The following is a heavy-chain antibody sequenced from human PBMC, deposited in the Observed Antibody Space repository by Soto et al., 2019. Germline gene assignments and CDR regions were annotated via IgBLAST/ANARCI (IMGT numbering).Heavy chain of an antibody. V-gene: IGHV4-30-2*01. J-gene: IGHJ4*02. CDR3: ARGPYLDY. CDR1: GGSISSGGYS. CDR2: ISHSGST. Sequence: SETLSLTCAVSGGSISSGGYSWSWIRQPPGKGLEWIGYISHSGSTYYNPSLKSRVTISVDTSKNQFSLKLSSVTAADTAVYYCARGPYLDYWGQGTLVTVSS.